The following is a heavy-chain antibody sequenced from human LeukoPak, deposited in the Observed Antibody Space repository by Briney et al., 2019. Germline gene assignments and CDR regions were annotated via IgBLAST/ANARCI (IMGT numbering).Heavy chain of an antibody. J-gene: IGHJ4*02. V-gene: IGHV4-4*07. CDR1: GGSISSYY. CDR2: IYTSGST. Sequence: PSETLSLTCTVSGGSISSYYWSWIRQPAGKGLEWIGRIYTSGSTNYNPSLKSRVTVSVDTSKNQFSLKLSSVTAADTAVYYCARDAHDFWSGYYGQRTHFDYWGQGTLVTVSS. D-gene: IGHD3-3*01. CDR3: ARDAHDFWSGYYGQRTHFDY.